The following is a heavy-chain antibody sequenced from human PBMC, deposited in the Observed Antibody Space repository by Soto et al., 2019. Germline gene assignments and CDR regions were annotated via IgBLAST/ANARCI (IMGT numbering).Heavy chain of an antibody. J-gene: IGHJ5*02. CDR3: AGLMTTVVSNWFDP. D-gene: IGHD4-17*01. CDR1: GFTFSSYS. V-gene: IGHV3-21*01. Sequence: GGSLRLSCAASGFTFSSYSRNWVRQAPGKGLEWVSSISSSSSYIYYADSVKGRFTISRDNAKNSLYLQMNSLRAEDTAVYYCAGLMTTVVSNWFDPWGQGTLVTVSS. CDR2: ISSSSSYI.